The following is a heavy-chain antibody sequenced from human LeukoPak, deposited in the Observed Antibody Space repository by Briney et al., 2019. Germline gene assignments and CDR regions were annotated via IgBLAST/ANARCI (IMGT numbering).Heavy chain of an antibody. V-gene: IGHV1-18*01. J-gene: IGHJ4*02. CDR1: GYTFTSYG. Sequence: ASVKVSCKASGYTFTSYGISWVRQAPGQGLEWMGWISAYNGNTNYAQKLQGRVTMTTDTSTSTAYMELRSLRSDDTAVYYCARGGSYYAWDLRAQESGYWGQGTLVTVSS. CDR2: ISAYNGNT. D-gene: IGHD1-26*01. CDR3: ARGGSYYAWDLRAQESGY.